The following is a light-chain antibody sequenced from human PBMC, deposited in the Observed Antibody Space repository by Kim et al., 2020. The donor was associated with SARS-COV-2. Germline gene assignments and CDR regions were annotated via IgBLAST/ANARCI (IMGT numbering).Light chain of an antibody. Sequence: SSELTQDPAVSVALGQTVRITCQGDSLRNYYATWYQQKPRQAPVLVIFGKNNRPSGIPDRFSGSASGNTASLTISGAQAEDEADYYCNSRDSSGNHWVFGGGTQLTVL. CDR2: GKN. V-gene: IGLV3-19*01. CDR1: SLRNYY. CDR3: NSRDSSGNHWV. J-gene: IGLJ3*02.